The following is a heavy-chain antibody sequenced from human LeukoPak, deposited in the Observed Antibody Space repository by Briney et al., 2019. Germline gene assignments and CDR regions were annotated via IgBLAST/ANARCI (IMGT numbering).Heavy chain of an antibody. Sequence: GRSLRLSCAASGFTFDDYAMHWVRQAPGKGLEWVSGISWNSGSIGYADSVKGRFTISRDNAKNSLYLQMNSLRAEDTALYYCAKDTGANIAVASMDLAGGVRPRFDPWGQGTLVTVSS. D-gene: IGHD6-19*01. V-gene: IGHV3-9*01. CDR1: GFTFDDYA. J-gene: IGHJ5*02. CDR2: ISWNSGSI. CDR3: AKDTGANIAVASMDLAGGVRPRFDP.